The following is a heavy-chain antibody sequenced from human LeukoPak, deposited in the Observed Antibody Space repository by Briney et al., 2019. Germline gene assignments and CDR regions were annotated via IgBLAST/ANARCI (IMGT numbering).Heavy chain of an antibody. V-gene: IGHV3-7*05. J-gene: IGHJ4*02. CDR3: VSDAR. CDR2: IKQDGSEK. CDR1: GFTFSDYS. Sequence: GGSLRLSCAASGFTFSDYSMNWVRQAPGKGLEWVANIKQDGSEKYYVDSVKGRFTISRDNAKNSLYLQMNSLRAEDTAVYYCVSDARWGQGTLVTVSS.